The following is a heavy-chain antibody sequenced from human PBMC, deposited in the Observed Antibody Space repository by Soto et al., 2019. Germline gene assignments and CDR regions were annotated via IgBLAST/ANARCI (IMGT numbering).Heavy chain of an antibody. CDR1: GGSFSGYY. V-gene: IGHV4-34*01. CDR3: ARAPSLRYIAAAPYGMDV. Sequence: SETLSLTCAVYGGSFSGYYWTWIRQPPGTGLEWIGEINHSGSTNYNPSLKSRVTISVDTSKNQFSLKLTSVTAADTAVYYCARAPSLRYIAAAPYGMDVWGQGTTVTVSS. J-gene: IGHJ6*02. CDR2: INHSGST. D-gene: IGHD6-13*01.